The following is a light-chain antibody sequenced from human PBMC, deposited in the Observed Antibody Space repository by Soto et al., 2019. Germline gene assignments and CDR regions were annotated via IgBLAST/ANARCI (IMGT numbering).Light chain of an antibody. J-gene: IGKJ5*01. CDR1: QSVSSK. Sequence: EIVMTQSPATLSVSPGERATLSCRAIQSVSSKLAWYQQKPGQAPRLLIYGASTRATGIPARFSGSGSGTEFTLTISSLQSEDFAVYYCQQYNNWPPEITFGQGTRLEIK. CDR2: GAS. CDR3: QQYNNWPPEIT. V-gene: IGKV3-15*01.